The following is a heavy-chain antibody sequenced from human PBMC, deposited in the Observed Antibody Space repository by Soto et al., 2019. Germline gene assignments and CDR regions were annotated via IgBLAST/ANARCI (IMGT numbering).Heavy chain of an antibody. D-gene: IGHD3-10*01. CDR3: ATFITMVPSQAFDI. CDR1: GFTFSSYW. Sequence: EVQLVESGGGLVQPGGSLRLSCAASGFTFSSYWMHWVRQTPGKGLVWVSRINSDGSTTTYADSVKGRFTISRDNAKNTLYLQMKSLRAEDAAVYYCATFITMVPSQAFDIWGQGTMVSVSS. V-gene: IGHV3-74*01. CDR2: INSDGSTT. J-gene: IGHJ3*02.